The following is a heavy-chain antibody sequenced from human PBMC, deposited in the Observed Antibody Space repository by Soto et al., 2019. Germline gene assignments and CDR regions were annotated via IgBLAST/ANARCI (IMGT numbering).Heavy chain of an antibody. D-gene: IGHD4-17*01. V-gene: IGHV3-23*01. J-gene: IGHJ3*01. CDR2: ISGSGGRT. CDR1: GVTFSRYA. Sequence: EVQVLESGGALIQPGGSLRLSCAVSGVTFSRYAMTWVRQAPGKGLEWVSAISGSGGRTYYADSVKGRFTISRDNSRNTLFLQMNSLRAEDTAVYYCGRDTNGDYIGAFDVWGQGTMVTVSS. CDR3: GRDTNGDYIGAFDV.